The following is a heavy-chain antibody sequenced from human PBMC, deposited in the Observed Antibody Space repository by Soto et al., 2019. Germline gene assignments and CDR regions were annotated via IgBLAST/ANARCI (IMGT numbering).Heavy chain of an antibody. J-gene: IGHJ4*02. V-gene: IGHV3-30-3*01. D-gene: IGHD4-17*01. CDR3: ARDRPTAKGY. CDR1: GFTFSSYA. CDR2: ISYDGSNK. Sequence: QVQLVESGGGVVQPGRYLRLSCAASGFTFSSYAMHWVRQAPGKGLEWVAVISYDGSNKYYADSVKGRFTISRDNSKNTLYLQMNSLRAEDTAVYYCARDRPTAKGYWGQGTLVTVSS.